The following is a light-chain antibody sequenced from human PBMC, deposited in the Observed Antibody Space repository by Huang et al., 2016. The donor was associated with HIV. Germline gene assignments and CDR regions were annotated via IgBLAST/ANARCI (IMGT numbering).Light chain of an antibody. CDR1: QSVSSY. V-gene: IGKV3-11*01. CDR3: QQRNNWPRT. Sequence: EIVLTQYQATLCLSPGERATLTCRASQSVSSYLAWFQQKRGQAPRLLIYDAFNRAPGIPDRFRGSGSGTDFTLTIINVEPEEFAVYYCQQRNNWPRTFGQGTKVEI. CDR2: DAF. J-gene: IGKJ1*01.